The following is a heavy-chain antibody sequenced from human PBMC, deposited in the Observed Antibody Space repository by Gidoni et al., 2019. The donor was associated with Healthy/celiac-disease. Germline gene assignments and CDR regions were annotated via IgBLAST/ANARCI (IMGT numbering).Heavy chain of an antibody. Sequence: QVQLQESGPGLVKPSGPLSLTCAVSGGSICSSNWWSWVCQPPGKGLEWIGKIYHSGSTNYNPSLKRRDTIAVDKTKNQFSLKLSSVTAADTAVYYCERDRCLGRAAVAGSGGMDVWGQGTTVTVSS. CDR3: ERDRCLGRAAVAGSGGMDV. CDR2: IYHSGST. CDR1: GGSICSSNW. D-gene: IGHD6-19*01. J-gene: IGHJ6*02. V-gene: IGHV4-4*02.